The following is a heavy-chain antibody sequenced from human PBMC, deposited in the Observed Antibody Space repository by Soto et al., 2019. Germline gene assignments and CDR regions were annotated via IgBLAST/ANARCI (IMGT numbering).Heavy chain of an antibody. D-gene: IGHD6-13*01. J-gene: IGHJ5*02. Sequence: ASVKVSCKASGYTFTSYGISWVRQAPGQGLERMGWISAYNGNTNYAQKLQGRVTMTTDTSTSTAYMELRSLRSDDTAVYYCARDIAAAGKIVNWFDPWGQGTLVTVSS. CDR3: ARDIAAAGKIVNWFDP. CDR2: ISAYNGNT. V-gene: IGHV1-18*01. CDR1: GYTFTSYG.